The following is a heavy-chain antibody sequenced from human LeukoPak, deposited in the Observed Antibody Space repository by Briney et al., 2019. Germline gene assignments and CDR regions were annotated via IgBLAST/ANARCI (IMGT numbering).Heavy chain of an antibody. Sequence: ASVKVSCKASGYTFTSYDINWVRRAAGQGLEWMGWMNPNSVNTGYAQKFQGRVTITRDTSISTAYMELSGLTSEDTAVYYCARGVNYDFWSGSYYSYYYMEVWGKGTTVTVSS. CDR2: MNPNSVNT. V-gene: IGHV1-8*01. CDR3: ARGVNYDFWSGSYYSYYYMEV. D-gene: IGHD3-3*01. J-gene: IGHJ6*03. CDR1: GYTFTSYD.